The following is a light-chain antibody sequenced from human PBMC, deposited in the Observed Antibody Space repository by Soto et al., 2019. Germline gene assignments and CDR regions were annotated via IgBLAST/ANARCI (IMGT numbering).Light chain of an antibody. CDR2: AAS. J-gene: IGKJ5*01. CDR1: QSISSS. V-gene: IGKV1-12*01. CDR3: QQGDSFPIT. Sequence: DIQMTQSPSSVSASVGDRVTITCRASQSISSSLAWYQQKPGTVPKLLIYAASSLQSGVPSRFSGSGAGTEFTISITRLQHEDFGTYYCQQGDSFPITFAQGTRLEIK.